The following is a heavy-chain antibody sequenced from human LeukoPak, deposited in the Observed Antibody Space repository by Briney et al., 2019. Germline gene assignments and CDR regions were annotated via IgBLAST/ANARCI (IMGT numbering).Heavy chain of an antibody. J-gene: IGHJ4*02. Sequence: GESLKISCKGSGYSFTSYWIGWVRQMPGKGLEWMGIIYPGDSDTRYSPSFQGQVTISADKSISTAYLQWSSLKASDTAMYDCARHQENYYGSGPVLPFDYWGQGTLVTVSS. CDR2: IYPGDSDT. V-gene: IGHV5-51*01. CDR3: ARHQENYYGSGPVLPFDY. D-gene: IGHD3-10*01. CDR1: GYSFTSYW.